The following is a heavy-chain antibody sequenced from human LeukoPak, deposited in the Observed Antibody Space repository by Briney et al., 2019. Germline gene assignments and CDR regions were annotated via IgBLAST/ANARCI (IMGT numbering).Heavy chain of an antibody. D-gene: IGHD6-13*01. CDR3: ARSHRDSSIMYGYNYYYYYVDV. Sequence: PSETLSLTCTVSGGSISSYYWSWIRQPAGKGLEWIGRIYTSGSTNYNPSLKSRVSMSVDTSKNQFSLKLSSMPAADTAVYYFARSHRDSSIMYGYNYYYYYVDVCGKGTTVTVSS. V-gene: IGHV4-4*07. CDR1: GGSISSYY. J-gene: IGHJ6*03. CDR2: IYTSGST.